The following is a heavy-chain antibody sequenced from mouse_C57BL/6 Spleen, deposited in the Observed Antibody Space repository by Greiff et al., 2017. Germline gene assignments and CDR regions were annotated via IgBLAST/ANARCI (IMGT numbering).Heavy chain of an antibody. D-gene: IGHD2-5*01. Sequence: DVHLVESGGGLVQPGGSMKLSCVASGFTFSNYWMNWVRQSPEKGLEWVAQIRLKSDNYATHYAESVKGRFTISRDDSKSSVYLQMNNLRAEDTGIYYCTRDYYSNRFAYWGQGTLVTVSA. V-gene: IGHV6-3*01. CDR1: GFTFSNYW. CDR3: TRDYYSNRFAY. CDR2: IRLKSDNYAT. J-gene: IGHJ3*01.